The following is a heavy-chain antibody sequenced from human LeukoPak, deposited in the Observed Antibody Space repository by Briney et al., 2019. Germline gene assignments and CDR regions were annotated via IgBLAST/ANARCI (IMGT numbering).Heavy chain of an antibody. Sequence: SGGSLRLSCGASGFTFSRYAMSWVRQAPGRGLEWVSSISSSSSYIYYADSVKGRFTISRDNAKNSLYLQMNSLRAEDTAVYYCARAGGDGTYYYDSSGYYYVDYWGQGTLVTVSS. D-gene: IGHD3-22*01. V-gene: IGHV3-21*01. CDR3: ARAGGDGTYYYDSSGYYYVDY. CDR2: ISSSSSYI. J-gene: IGHJ4*02. CDR1: GFTFSRYA.